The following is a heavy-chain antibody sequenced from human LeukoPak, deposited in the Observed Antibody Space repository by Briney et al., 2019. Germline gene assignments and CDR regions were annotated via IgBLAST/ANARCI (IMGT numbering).Heavy chain of an antibody. CDR3: ARRMRIFVGPVAIRGGPIDV. Sequence: PSETLSLTCDVYGGSFSGYYWSWIRPPPGKGLEWIGEINHSGSTNYNPSLKSRVTISVDRSKNQFSLKLSSVNAADTGVYYCARRMRIFVGPVAIRGGPIDVWGKGTTVTVSS. CDR2: INHSGST. V-gene: IGHV4-34*01. D-gene: IGHD2-2*02. J-gene: IGHJ6*03. CDR1: GGSFSGYY.